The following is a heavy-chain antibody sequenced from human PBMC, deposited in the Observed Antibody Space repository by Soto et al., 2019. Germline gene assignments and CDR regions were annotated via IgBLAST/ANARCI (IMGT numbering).Heavy chain of an antibody. V-gene: IGHV3-30*18. J-gene: IGHJ4*02. CDR3: AKVWRGQFGKWSARYFLDY. CDR1: GCAFMSYG. D-gene: IGHD2-15*01. CDR2: ISYDGSNK. Sequence: SRRLSGAASGCAFMSYGMHGVRQAPGKGLEWVAVISYDGSNKYYADSVKGRFTISRDNSKNTLYPQMNSLRAEDTAVYYCAKVWRGQFGKWSARYFLDYWGKGTLVPVSP.